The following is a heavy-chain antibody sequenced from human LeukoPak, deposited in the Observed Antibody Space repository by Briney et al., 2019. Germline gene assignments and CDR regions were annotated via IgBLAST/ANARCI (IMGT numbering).Heavy chain of an antibody. D-gene: IGHD1-26*01. CDR2: INWNGGTT. CDR3: ARNSGANVYTYSFQY. Sequence: PGGSLRLSCVASGLTFDDYGMSWVRQAPGKGLEWVSGINWNGGTTTYADSVKGRFTISRDNAKISLYLQMNSLRVEDTAFYYCARNSGANVYTYSFQYWGRGTLVTVSS. J-gene: IGHJ4*02. V-gene: IGHV3-20*04. CDR1: GLTFDDYG.